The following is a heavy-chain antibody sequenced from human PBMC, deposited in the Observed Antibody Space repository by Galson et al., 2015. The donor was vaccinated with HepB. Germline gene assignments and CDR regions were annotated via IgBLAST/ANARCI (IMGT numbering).Heavy chain of an antibody. V-gene: IGHV4-34*01. Sequence: TLSLTCAVYGGSFSGYYWSWIRQPPGKGLEWIGEINHSGSTNYNPSLKSRVTISVDTSKNQSSLKLSSVIAADTAVYYCASGGALSAFDIWGQGTMVTVSS. CDR3: ASGGALSAFDI. J-gene: IGHJ3*02. D-gene: IGHD3-16*02. CDR2: INHSGST. CDR1: GGSFSGYY.